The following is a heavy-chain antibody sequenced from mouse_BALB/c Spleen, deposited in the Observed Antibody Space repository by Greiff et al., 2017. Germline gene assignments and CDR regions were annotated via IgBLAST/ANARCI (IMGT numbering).Heavy chain of an antibody. D-gene: IGHD1-2*01. CDR3: ARPTATSWFAY. CDR2: ISSGSSTI. CDR1: GFTFSSFG. Sequence: EVQLVESGGGLVQPGGSRKLSCAASGFTFSSFGMHWVRQAPEKGLEWVAYISSGSSTIYYADTVKGRFTISRDNPKNTLFLQMTSLRSEDTAMYDCARPTATSWFAYWGQGTLVTVSA. J-gene: IGHJ3*01. V-gene: IGHV5-17*02.